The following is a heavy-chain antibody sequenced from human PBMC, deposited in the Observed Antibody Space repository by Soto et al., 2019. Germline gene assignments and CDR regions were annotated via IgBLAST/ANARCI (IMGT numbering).Heavy chain of an antibody. CDR2: IYSGGST. J-gene: IGHJ5*02. CDR1: GFTVSSNY. CDR3: ARSVAARRGEDWFDP. Sequence: GGSLRLSCAASGFTVSSNYMSWVRQAPGKGLEWVSVIYSGGSTYYADSVKGRFTISRDNSKNTLYLQMNSLRAEDTAVYYCARSVAARRGEDWFDPWGQGTLVTVSA. D-gene: IGHD6-6*01. V-gene: IGHV3-53*01.